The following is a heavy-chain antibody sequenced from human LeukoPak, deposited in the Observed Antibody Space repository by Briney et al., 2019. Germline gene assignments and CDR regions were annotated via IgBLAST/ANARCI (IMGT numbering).Heavy chain of an antibody. CDR2: ISSGGDNT. V-gene: IGHV3-23*01. D-gene: IGHD2-2*01. J-gene: IGHJ4*02. Sequence: GGSLRLSRAASGFSFSNYGMSWVRQAPGKGLEWVSSISSGGDNTYYADSVRGRFTISRDNSKNTLYLQLNSLRAEDTAVYYCAKSHRGHCSTTTCDDEGDYWGQGTLVTVSS. CDR3: AKSHRGHCSTTTCDDEGDY. CDR1: GFSFSNYG.